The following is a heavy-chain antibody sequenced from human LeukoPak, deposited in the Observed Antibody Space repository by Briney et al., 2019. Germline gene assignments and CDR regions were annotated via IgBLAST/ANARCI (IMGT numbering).Heavy chain of an antibody. CDR3: ARGRMMATIMISFDY. D-gene: IGHD5-24*01. V-gene: IGHV3-7*02. CDR1: GFTFSSYW. CDR2: IKQDGSEK. Sequence: PGGSLRLSCAASGFTFSSYWMSWVRQAPGKGLEWVANIKQDGSEKYYVDSVKGRFTISRDNAKNSLYLQMNSLKAEDTAVYYCARGRMMATIMISFDYWGRGTLVTVSS. J-gene: IGHJ4*02.